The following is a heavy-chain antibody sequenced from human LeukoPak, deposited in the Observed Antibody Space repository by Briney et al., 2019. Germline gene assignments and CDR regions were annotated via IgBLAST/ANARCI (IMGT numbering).Heavy chain of an antibody. CDR2: ISGSGSST. CDR3: VKHGESYGDSKTDY. CDR1: GFTFSSCA. J-gene: IGHJ4*02. V-gene: IGHV3-23*01. D-gene: IGHD4-17*01. Sequence: GGSLRLSCAASGFTFSSCAMSWVRQNPGKGLEWVSAISGSGSSTYHADSVKGRFTISRDNSKNMLYSQMNSLRAEDTAVYYCVKHGESYGDSKTDYWGQGTLVTVSS.